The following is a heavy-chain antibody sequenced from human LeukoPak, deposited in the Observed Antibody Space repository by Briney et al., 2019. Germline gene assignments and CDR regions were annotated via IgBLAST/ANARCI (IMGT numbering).Heavy chain of an antibody. D-gene: IGHD2-2*01. CDR3: ARRLTQYDCFDP. CDR2: TYYRSTWYN. CDR1: GDIVSSNSVT. J-gene: IGHJ5*02. Sequence: SQTLSLTCAISGDIVSSNSVTWNWIRQSPSRGLEWLGRTYYRSTWYNDYAVSVRGRITVNPDTSKNQFSLHLNSVTPEDSAVYYCARRLTQYDCFDPWGQGILVTVSS. V-gene: IGHV6-1*01.